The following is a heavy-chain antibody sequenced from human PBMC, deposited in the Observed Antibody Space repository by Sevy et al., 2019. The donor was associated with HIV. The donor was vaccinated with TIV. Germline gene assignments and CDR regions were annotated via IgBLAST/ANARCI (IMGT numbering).Heavy chain of an antibody. V-gene: IGHV3-74*01. J-gene: IGHJ6*03. D-gene: IGHD2-15*01. Sequence: HGGSLRLSCEGSGFYFENYWFHWVRQAPGKGLEWVSRINSDGSRTNYAESVEGRFVVSRDNARNTVYLQLNSLRVEDTAVYYCIKGMSATYFYYFYMDIWGTGTTVTVSS. CDR2: INSDGSRT. CDR1: GFYFENYW. CDR3: IKGMSATYFYYFYMDI.